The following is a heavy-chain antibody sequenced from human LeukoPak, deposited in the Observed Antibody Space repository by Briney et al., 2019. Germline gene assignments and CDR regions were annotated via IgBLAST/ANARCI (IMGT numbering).Heavy chain of an antibody. CDR1: GFTFSSYS. J-gene: IGHJ4*02. Sequence: PGGSLRLSCAASGFTFSSYSMNWVRQAPGKGLEWVSSISSSSSYIYYADSVKGRFTISRDNAKNSLYLQMNSLRAADTAVYYCARDGFRYYDFWSGYRTPGSFDYWGQGTLVTVSS. CDR2: ISSSSSYI. D-gene: IGHD3-3*01. CDR3: ARDGFRYYDFWSGYRTPGSFDY. V-gene: IGHV3-21*01.